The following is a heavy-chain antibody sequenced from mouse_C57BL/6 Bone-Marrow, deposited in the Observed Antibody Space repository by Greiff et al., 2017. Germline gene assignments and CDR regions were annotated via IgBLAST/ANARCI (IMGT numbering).Heavy chain of an antibody. V-gene: IGHV1-69*01. D-gene: IGHD2-12*01. CDR3: ARDTTDY. J-gene: IGHJ2*01. CDR2: IDPSDSYT. CDR1: GYTFTSYW. Sequence: QVQLQQPGAELVMPGASVKLSCKASGYTFTSYWMHWVKQRPGQGLEWIGGIDPSDSYTNYNQKFKGKSTLTVDKSSSTAYMQLSSLTSEYSAVYYCARDTTDYWGQGTTLTVSS.